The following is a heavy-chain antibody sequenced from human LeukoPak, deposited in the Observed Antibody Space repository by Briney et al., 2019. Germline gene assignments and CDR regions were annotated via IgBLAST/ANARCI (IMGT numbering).Heavy chain of an antibody. J-gene: IGHJ4*02. D-gene: IGHD6-19*01. CDR1: GFTFSSYS. V-gene: IGHV3-48*02. CDR2: ISGSSITI. Sequence: PGGSLRLSCAASGFTFSSYSVNWVRLAPGKGLEWVSYISGSSITIYYADSVKGRFTISRDNAKNSLYLQMNSLRDEDTAVYYCARGSFSSGRAPFDYWGQGTLVTVSS. CDR3: ARGSFSSGRAPFDY.